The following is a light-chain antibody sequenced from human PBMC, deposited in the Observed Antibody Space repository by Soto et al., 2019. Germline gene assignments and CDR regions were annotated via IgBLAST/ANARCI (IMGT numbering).Light chain of an antibody. J-gene: IGKJ1*01. CDR1: QSISSY. CDR2: AAS. Sequence: DIQMTQSPSSLSASVGDRVTITCRASQSISSYLNWYQQKPGKAPKLLIYAASSLQSGVPSRFSGSGSGTDFTLTISSLQPEDFANYYCQQSYSTTWTFGQGTQVEIK. CDR3: QQSYSTTWT. V-gene: IGKV1-39*01.